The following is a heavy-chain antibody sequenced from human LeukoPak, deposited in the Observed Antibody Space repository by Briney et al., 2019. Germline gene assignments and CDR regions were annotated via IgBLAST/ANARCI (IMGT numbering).Heavy chain of an antibody. D-gene: IGHD3-22*01. CDR2: INHSGST. CDR1: GGSFSGYY. CDR3: ASTPAYYYDSSGRWFDP. Sequence: PSETLSLTCAVYGGSFSGYYWSWIRQPPGKGLEWIGEINHSGSTNYNPSLKSRVTISVDTSKNQFSLKLSSVTAADTAGYYCASTPAYYYDSSGRWFDPWGQGTLVTVSS. V-gene: IGHV4-34*01. J-gene: IGHJ5*02.